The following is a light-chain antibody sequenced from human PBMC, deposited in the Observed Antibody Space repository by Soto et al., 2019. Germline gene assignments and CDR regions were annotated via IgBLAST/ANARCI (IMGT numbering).Light chain of an antibody. CDR3: QQYHNWPPVT. CDR1: QSVGSN. V-gene: IGKV3-15*01. Sequence: EIVMTQSPATLSVSPGERATLSCRASQSVGSNLAWYQQKPGQAPRLLIYGASTRATGIPARFSGSGSGTEFTLTISSLQSEDFAIFYCQQYHNWPPVTFGGGTKVEIK. J-gene: IGKJ4*01. CDR2: GAS.